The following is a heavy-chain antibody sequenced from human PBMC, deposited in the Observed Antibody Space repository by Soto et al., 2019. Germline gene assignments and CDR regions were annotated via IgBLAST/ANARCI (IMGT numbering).Heavy chain of an antibody. Sequence: VSVKVSCKASGYPFTSYYMHWVRQAPGQGLEWMGIINPSGGSTSYAQKFPGRVTMTRDTSTSTVYMELSSLRSEDTAVYYCARGYYDLWSGYCPSYNCFLRWDKRTRGTVSS. D-gene: IGHD3-3*01. CDR1: GYPFTSYY. CDR3: ARGYYDLWSGYCPSYNCFLR. V-gene: IGHV1-46*01. J-gene: IGHJ5*02. CDR2: INPSGGST.